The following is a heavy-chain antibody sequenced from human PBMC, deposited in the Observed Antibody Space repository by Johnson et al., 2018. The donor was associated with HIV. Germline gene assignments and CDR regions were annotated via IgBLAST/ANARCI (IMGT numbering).Heavy chain of an antibody. CDR3: AREAYCSGGSCYDAFDI. Sequence: QVQLVESGGGLVQPGGSLRLSCVASGFTFSDYYMTWVRQAPGKGLAWVSYISSSCSTIYSADSVQGRFTISRDNAKNSLYLQMNSLRAEDTAVYYCAREAYCSGGSCYDAFDIWGQGTMVTVSS. CDR1: GFTFSDYY. J-gene: IGHJ3*02. D-gene: IGHD2-15*01. V-gene: IGHV3-11*04. CDR2: ISSSCSTI.